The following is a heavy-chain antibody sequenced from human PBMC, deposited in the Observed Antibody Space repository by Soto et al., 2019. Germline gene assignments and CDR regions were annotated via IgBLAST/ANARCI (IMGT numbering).Heavy chain of an antibody. CDR1: GGTFRNHV. V-gene: IGHV1-69*01. CDR3: ARDLEFRDGNISHLDY. Sequence: VQVVQSGAEVKRPGASVKVSCKASGGTFRNHVFNWVRQAPGQGLEWMGGIIPIIGTPNYAQKFQGRVTITADASTNTVYLDVSSLRSQDTAVYYCARDLEFRDGNISHLDYWGQGTLVTVSS. J-gene: IGHJ4*02. D-gene: IGHD3-10*01. CDR2: IIPIIGTP.